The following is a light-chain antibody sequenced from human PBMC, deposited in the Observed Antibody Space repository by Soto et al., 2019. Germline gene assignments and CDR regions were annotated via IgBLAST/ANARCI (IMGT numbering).Light chain of an antibody. CDR2: GNS. J-gene: IGLJ2*01. CDR3: QSYDSSLSGVV. CDR1: SSNIGATYD. Sequence: QSVLTQPPSVSGAPGQRVTISCTGSSSNIGATYDVHWYQHLPGLAPKLLIYGNSYRPSGVPDRFSGSKSGTSASLAITGLQTEDEADYYCQSYDSSLSGVVFGGGTKVTVL. V-gene: IGLV1-40*01.